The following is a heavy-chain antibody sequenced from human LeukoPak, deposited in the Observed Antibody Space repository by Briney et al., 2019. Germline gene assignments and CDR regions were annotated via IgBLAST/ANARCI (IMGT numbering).Heavy chain of an antibody. D-gene: IGHD6-19*01. CDR1: GFTFSNYA. Sequence: GGSLRLSCAASGFTFSNYAMSWVRQAPGKGLEWVSTISGGGITTYYADSAKGRFTISRDNSKNTMFLQMNSLRADDTAVYYCPRQSYASGWNPFDYWGQGILVTASS. V-gene: IGHV3-23*01. CDR3: PRQSYASGWNPFDY. J-gene: IGHJ4*02. CDR2: ISGGGITT.